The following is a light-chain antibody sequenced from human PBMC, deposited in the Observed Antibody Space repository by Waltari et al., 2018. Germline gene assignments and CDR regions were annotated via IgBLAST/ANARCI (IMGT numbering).Light chain of an antibody. J-gene: IGLJ3*02. CDR2: YEC. V-gene: IGLV3-21*02. CDR3: QVWDNSGDHWV. CDR1: NDGRES. Sequence: SYVLTQPPSCSVAPGPTARHSCGGENDGRESVEWYQHRPGQAPLLVVCYECDRPSGNPERISGSKSGNTATLTISRVEAGDEADYHCQVWDNSGDHWVFGGGTKLTVL.